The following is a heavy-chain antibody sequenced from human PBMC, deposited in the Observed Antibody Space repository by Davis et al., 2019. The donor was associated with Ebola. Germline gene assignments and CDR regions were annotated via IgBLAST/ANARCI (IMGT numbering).Heavy chain of an antibody. CDR2: LSGCGGRT. V-gene: IGHV3-23*01. D-gene: IGHD3-16*02. Sequence: PGGSLRLSCAASGFTFSNYAMNWVRQAPGKGLEWVSGLSGCGGRTYYTDSVKGRFTISRDNSKNMLFLQMNSLRAEDTAVYYCAQRWGSYRYFRHWGQGTLVTVSS. J-gene: IGHJ4*02. CDR1: GFTFSNYA. CDR3: AQRWGSYRYFRH.